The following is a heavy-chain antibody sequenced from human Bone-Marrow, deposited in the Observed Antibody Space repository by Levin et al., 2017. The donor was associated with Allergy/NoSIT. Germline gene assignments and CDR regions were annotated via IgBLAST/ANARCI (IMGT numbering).Heavy chain of an antibody. CDR2: IKGKTDGGTT. CDR3: TTRSH. CDR1: GFTFGNAW. V-gene: IGHV3-15*01. Sequence: RGSLKISCVASGFTFGNAWMNWVRQAPGKGLQWVGRIKGKTDGGTTDYAAPVKGRFTISRDDSKKTLYLQMNSLKTEDTAIYYCTTRSHWGQGTLVTVFS. J-gene: IGHJ4*02.